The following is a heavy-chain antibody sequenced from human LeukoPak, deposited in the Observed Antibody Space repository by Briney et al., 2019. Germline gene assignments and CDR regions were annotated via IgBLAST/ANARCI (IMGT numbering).Heavy chain of an antibody. J-gene: IGHJ4*02. V-gene: IGHV4-59*01. CDR1: GGSISSYY. CDR3: ARHGIGDSSRDYFDY. CDR2: IYYSGST. Sequence: SETLSLTCTVSGGSISSYYWSWIRQPPGKGLEWIGYIYYSGSTNYNPSLKSRVTISVDTSKNQFSLKLSSVTAADTAVYYCARHGIGDSSRDYFDYWGQGTLVTVSS. D-gene: IGHD6-13*01.